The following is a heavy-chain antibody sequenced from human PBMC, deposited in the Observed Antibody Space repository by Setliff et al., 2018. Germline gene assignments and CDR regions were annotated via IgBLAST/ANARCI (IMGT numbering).Heavy chain of an antibody. CDR1: GYGFSTYA. Sequence: ASVKVSCKASGYGFSTYAMHWVRQAPGQRLEWMGWINGGNGNTKYSQKFQGRITITRDTSASTAYMEMSSLRSEDTAVYYCARDREYCSRTSCYIDYWGQGALVTV. CDR3: ARDREYCSRTSCYIDY. V-gene: IGHV1-3*01. J-gene: IGHJ4*02. CDR2: INGGNGNT. D-gene: IGHD2-2*02.